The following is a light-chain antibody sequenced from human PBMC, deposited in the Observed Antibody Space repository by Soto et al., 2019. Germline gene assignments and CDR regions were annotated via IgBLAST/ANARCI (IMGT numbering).Light chain of an antibody. CDR1: SSDVGAYNY. V-gene: IGLV2-14*03. Sequence: QSVLTQPASVSGSPGQSITISCTGTSSDVGAYNYVSWYQQHPGKVPKLMIYDVSDRPSGVSNRFSGSKSGNTASLTISGLQAEDEADYYCSSFTRSNSYVFGTGTKLTV. CDR3: SSFTRSNSYV. CDR2: DVS. J-gene: IGLJ1*01.